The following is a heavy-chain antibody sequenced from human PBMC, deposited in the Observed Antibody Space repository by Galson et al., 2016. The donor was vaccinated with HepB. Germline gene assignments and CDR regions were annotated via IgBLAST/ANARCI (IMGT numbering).Heavy chain of an antibody. CDR3: ARASKAAENFDP. J-gene: IGHJ5*02. D-gene: IGHD6-13*01. CDR2: INAGNGNT. CDR1: GYTFTNYA. Sequence: SVKVSCKASGYTFTNYAMHWVRQAPGQRLEWMGWINAGNGNTKYSQKFQGRVTINRDTSASTAYMELSSLRSEDTAVYYCARASKAAENFDPWGQGTLVTVSS. V-gene: IGHV1-3*01.